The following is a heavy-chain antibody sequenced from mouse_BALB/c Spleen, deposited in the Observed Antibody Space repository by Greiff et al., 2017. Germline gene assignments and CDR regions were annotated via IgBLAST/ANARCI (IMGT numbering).Heavy chain of an antibody. D-gene: IGHD2-4*01. CDR3: ARKDDYERGYAMDY. V-gene: IGHV1-77*01. CDR2: IYPGSGNT. J-gene: IGHJ4*01. Sequence: QVQLQQSGAELARPGASVKLSCKASGYTFTDYYINWVKQRTGQGLEWIGEIYPGSGNTYYNEKFKGKATLTAAKSSSTAYMQLSSLTSEDSAVYFCARKDDYERGYAMDYWGQGTSVTVSP. CDR1: GYTFTDYY.